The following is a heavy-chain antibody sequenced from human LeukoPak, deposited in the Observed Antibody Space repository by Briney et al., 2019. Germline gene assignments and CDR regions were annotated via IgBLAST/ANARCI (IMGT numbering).Heavy chain of an antibody. J-gene: IGHJ5*02. V-gene: IGHV3-30-3*01. CDR3: ARSAKYCSSASCYRNWFDP. CDR1: GFTFSSYA. CDR2: ISYDGSNK. Sequence: GSLRLSCAASGFTFSSYAMHWVRQAPGKGLEWVAVISYDGSNKYYADSVKGRFTISRDNSKNTLYLQMNSLRIEDTAVYYCARSAKYCSSASCYRNWFDPWGQGTLVTVSS. D-gene: IGHD2-2*01.